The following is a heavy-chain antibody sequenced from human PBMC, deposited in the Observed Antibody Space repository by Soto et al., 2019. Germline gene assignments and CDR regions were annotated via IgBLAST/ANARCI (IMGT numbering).Heavy chain of an antibody. CDR2: TYYRSKWYN. CDR1: GDRVSSNSAA. D-gene: IGHD6-19*01. V-gene: IGHV6-1*01. J-gene: IGHJ6*02. CDR3: AREGAIAVARNYGMDV. Sequence: PXQTLSLTFAICGDRVSSNSAACNLIRHSPSRGLEWLGRTYYRSKWYNDYAVSVISRITFKPDTSKNQFSLQLNSVTPEDTAVYYCAREGAIAVARNYGMDVWGQGTTVTV.